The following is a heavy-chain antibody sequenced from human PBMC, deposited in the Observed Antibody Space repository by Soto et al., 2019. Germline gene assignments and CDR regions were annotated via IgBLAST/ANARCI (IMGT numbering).Heavy chain of an antibody. J-gene: IGHJ3*02. Sequence: QVPLVQSGAEVKKPGSSVKVSCKASGGTFSSYTISWVRQAPGQGLEWMGRIIPILGIANYAQKFQGRVTIHADKPTRTAYMELSSLRSEDPAVYYCARTSHRIAVAGTLREGFSVHAPGVVDAFDIWGQGTMVTVSS. V-gene: IGHV1-69*02. CDR3: ARTSHRIAVAGTLREGFSVHAPGVVDAFDI. D-gene: IGHD6-19*01. CDR1: GGTFSSYT. CDR2: IIPILGIA.